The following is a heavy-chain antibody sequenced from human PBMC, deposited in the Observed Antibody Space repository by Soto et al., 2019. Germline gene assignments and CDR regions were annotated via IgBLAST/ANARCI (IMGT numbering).Heavy chain of an antibody. D-gene: IGHD4-4*01. CDR3: AKITTSNYGPFDY. CDR1: GFTFSSYS. J-gene: IGHJ4*02. Sequence: EVQLVESGGGLVQPGGSLRLSCEASGFTFSSYSMSWVRQAPGKGLQWVSYIHSSSSTIKYADSVKGRFTISRDNAKNSLYLQTNSLRDEDTAVYYCAKITTSNYGPFDYWGQGTLVTVSS. V-gene: IGHV3-48*02. CDR2: IHSSSSTI.